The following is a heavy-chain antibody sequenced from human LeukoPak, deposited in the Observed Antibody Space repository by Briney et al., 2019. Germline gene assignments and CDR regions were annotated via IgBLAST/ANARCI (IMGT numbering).Heavy chain of an antibody. J-gene: IGHJ3*02. Sequence: PSETLSLTCTVSGYSISSGYYWGWIRQPPGKGLEWIGIIYHSGSTYYDPSLKSRVTISVDTSKNQFSLKLSSVTAADTAVYYCARELTPEYCSSTSCPGGDAFDIWGQGTMVTVSS. CDR1: GYSISSGYY. CDR3: ARELTPEYCSSTSCPGGDAFDI. CDR2: IYHSGST. D-gene: IGHD2-2*01. V-gene: IGHV4-38-2*02.